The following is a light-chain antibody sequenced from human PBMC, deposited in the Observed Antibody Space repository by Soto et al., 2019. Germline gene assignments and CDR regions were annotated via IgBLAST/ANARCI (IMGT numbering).Light chain of an antibody. CDR1: QSVSSY. Sequence: EIVLTQSPATLSLSPGERATLSCRASQSVSSYLAWYQQKPGQAPRLLIYDASNRATGIPARFSGSGSGTDFTLTIGSLEPEDFAVYYCQQRSNWPPDFTFGPGTKVDIK. CDR2: DAS. V-gene: IGKV3-11*01. J-gene: IGKJ3*01. CDR3: QQRSNWPPDFT.